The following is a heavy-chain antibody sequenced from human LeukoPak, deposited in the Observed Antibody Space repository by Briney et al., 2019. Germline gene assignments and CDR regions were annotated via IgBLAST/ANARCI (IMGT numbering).Heavy chain of an antibody. CDR2: INTDTRGT. Sequence: PGGSLKLSCAASGFTFSGYWMHWVRQAPGKGLVWVSIINTDTRGTYYADSVKGRFTISRDNAKNTLYLQMNSLRAEDTAVYYCARAGAYHFDNWGQGTLVTVSS. V-gene: IGHV3-74*01. CDR3: ARAGAYHFDN. J-gene: IGHJ4*02. D-gene: IGHD3-16*01. CDR1: GFTFSGYW.